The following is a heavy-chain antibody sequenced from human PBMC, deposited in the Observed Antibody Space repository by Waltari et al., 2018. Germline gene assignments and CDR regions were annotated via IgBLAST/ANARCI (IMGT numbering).Heavy chain of an antibody. CDR1: GGSFSGYY. CDR3: ARGPKYGSGSYYNLYYYYYGMDV. V-gene: IGHV4-34*01. Sequence: QVQLQQWGAGLLQPSETLSLTCAVYGGSFSGYYWSWIRQPPGKGLEWIGEINHSGSTNYNPSLKSRVTISVDTSKNQFSLKLSSVTAADTAVYYCARGPKYGSGSYYNLYYYYYGMDVWGQGTTVTVSS. CDR2: INHSGST. D-gene: IGHD3-10*01. J-gene: IGHJ6*02.